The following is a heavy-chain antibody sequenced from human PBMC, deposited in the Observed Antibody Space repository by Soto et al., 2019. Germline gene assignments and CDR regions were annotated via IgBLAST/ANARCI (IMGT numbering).Heavy chain of an antibody. D-gene: IGHD2-2*01. J-gene: IGHJ5*02. CDR2: IIPILGIA. CDR1: GGTFSSYT. V-gene: IGHV1-69*02. Sequence: SVKVSCKASGGTFSSYTISWVRQAPGEGLEWMGRIIPILGIANYAQKFQGRVTITADKSTSTAYMELCSLRSEDTAVYYCARGGPQDIVVVPAADPNNWFDPWGQGTLVTVSS. CDR3: ARGGPQDIVVVPAADPNNWFDP.